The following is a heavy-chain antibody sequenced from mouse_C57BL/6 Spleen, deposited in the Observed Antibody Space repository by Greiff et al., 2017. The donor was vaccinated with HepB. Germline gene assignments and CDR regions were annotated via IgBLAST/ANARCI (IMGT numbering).Heavy chain of an antibody. J-gene: IGHJ3*01. D-gene: IGHD1-1*01. CDR1: GYTFTDYE. Sequence: LVESGAELVRPGASVTLSCKASGYTFTDYEMHWVKQTPVHGLEWIGAIDPETGGTAYNQKFKGKAILTADKSSSTAYMELRSLTSEDSAVYYCTRDYGSSYGGWFAYWGQGTLVTVSA. CDR3: TRDYGSSYGGWFAY. V-gene: IGHV1-15*01. CDR2: IDPETGGT.